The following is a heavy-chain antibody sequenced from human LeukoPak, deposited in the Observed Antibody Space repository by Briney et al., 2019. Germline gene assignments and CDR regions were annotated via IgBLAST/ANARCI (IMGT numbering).Heavy chain of an antibody. V-gene: IGHV3-11*01. Sequence: GGSLRLSCAASGFPFSDYYTSWIRQAPGKGLEWVSYISGGSHIYYADSVKGRFTISRDNAKNSLYLQMNSLRAEDTALYYCAKDPDSSAVWGQGTLVTVSS. J-gene: IGHJ4*02. D-gene: IGHD3-22*01. CDR3: AKDPDSSAV. CDR1: GFPFSDYY. CDR2: ISGGSHI.